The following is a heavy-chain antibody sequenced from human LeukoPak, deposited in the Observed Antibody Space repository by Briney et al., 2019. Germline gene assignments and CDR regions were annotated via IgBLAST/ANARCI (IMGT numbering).Heavy chain of an antibody. J-gene: IGHJ4*02. CDR3: TRDPIAAAASGGDN. CDR2: ITSRSSYM. D-gene: IGHD6-13*01. Sequence: GGSLRLSCAASGFTFSDYSMNWVRQAPGKGLEWVSSITSRSSYMYYGASVKGRFTISRDNAKNSLYLQMNSLRAEDTAVYYCTRDPIAAAASGGDNWGQGTLVTVSS. CDR1: GFTFSDYS. V-gene: IGHV3-21*04.